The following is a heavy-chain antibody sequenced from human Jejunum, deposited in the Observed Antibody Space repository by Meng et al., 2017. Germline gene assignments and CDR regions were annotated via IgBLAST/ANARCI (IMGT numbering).Heavy chain of an antibody. Sequence: GESLKISCTASGFTFSTYGMSWVRQAPGKGLAWVSVLSSSGAGTYYADSVKGRFTISRDNSKNTVFLQMNSLRAEDTAIYYCAKAGTGYYFDYWGQGTLVTVSS. D-gene: IGHD1-1*01. CDR3: AKAGTGYYFDY. CDR2: LSSSGAGT. J-gene: IGHJ4*02. V-gene: IGHV3-23*01. CDR1: GFTFSTYG.